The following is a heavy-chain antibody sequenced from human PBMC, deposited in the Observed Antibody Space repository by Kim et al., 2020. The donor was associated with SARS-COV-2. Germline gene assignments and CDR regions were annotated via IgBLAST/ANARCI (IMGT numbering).Heavy chain of an antibody. CDR2: IYSGGST. V-gene: IGHV3-66*02. CDR3: AREFIAAAGTYGDYYYYGMDV. Sequence: GGSLRLSCAASGFTVSSNYMSWVRQAPGKGLEWVSVIYSGGSTYYADSVKGRFTISRDNSKNTLYLQMNSLRAEDTAVYYCAREFIAAAGTYGDYYYYGMDVWGQGTTVTVSS. D-gene: IGHD6-13*01. CDR1: GFTVSSNY. J-gene: IGHJ6*02.